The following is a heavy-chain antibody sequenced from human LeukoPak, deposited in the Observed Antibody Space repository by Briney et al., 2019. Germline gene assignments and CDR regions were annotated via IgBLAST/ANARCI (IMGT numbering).Heavy chain of an antibody. CDR2: ISGSGGST. CDR1: GFTFSSYA. CDR3: AKVGGSYSPYYYGMDV. D-gene: IGHD1-26*01. Sequence: GGSLRLSCAASGFTFSSYAMSWVRQAPGKGLEWVSAISGSGGSTYYADSVKGRFTISRDNSKNTLYLQMNSLRAEDTAVYYCAKVGGSYSPYYYGMDVWGQGTTVTVSS. V-gene: IGHV3-23*01. J-gene: IGHJ6*02.